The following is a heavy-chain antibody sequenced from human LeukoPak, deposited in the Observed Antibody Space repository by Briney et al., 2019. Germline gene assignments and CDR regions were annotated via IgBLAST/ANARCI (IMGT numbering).Heavy chain of an antibody. CDR3: ARDRYYDSSGYNHDY. CDR2: IIPIFGTA. CDR1: GGTFSSYA. V-gene: IGHV1-69*05. J-gene: IGHJ4*02. D-gene: IGHD3-22*01. Sequence: SVKVSCKASGGTFSSYAISWVRQAPGQGLEWMGGIIPIFGTANYAQKFQGRVTITTDESTSTAYMELSSLRSEDTAVYYCARDRYYDSSGYNHDYRGQGTLVTVSS.